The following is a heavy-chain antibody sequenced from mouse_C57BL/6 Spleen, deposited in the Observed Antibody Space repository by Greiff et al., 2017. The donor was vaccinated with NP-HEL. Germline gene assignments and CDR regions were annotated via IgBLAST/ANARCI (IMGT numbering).Heavy chain of an antibody. Sequence: EVQLQQSGPGLVKPSQSLSLTCSVTGYSITSGYYWNWIRQFPGNKLEWMGYISYDGSNNYNPSLKNRISITRDTSKNQFFLKLNSVTTEDTATYYCARRVDWYFDVWGTGTTVTVSS. J-gene: IGHJ1*03. CDR2: ISYDGSN. CDR3: ARRVDWYFDV. CDR1: GYSITSGYY. V-gene: IGHV3-6*01.